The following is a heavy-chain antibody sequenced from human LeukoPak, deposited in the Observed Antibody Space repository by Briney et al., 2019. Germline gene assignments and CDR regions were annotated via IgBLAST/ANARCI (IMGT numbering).Heavy chain of an antibody. CDR3: ASSRSSTSLIAFDY. J-gene: IGHJ4*02. V-gene: IGHV4-59*01. D-gene: IGHD2-2*01. Sequence: SETLSLTCTVSGGSISSYYWSWIRQPPGKGLEWIGYIYYSGSTNYNPSLKSRVTISVDTSKNQFSLNLSSVTAADTAVYYCASSRSSTSLIAFDYRGQGTLVTVSS. CDR1: GGSISSYY. CDR2: IYYSGST.